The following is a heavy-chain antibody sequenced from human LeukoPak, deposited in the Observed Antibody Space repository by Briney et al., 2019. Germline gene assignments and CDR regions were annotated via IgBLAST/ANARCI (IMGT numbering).Heavy chain of an antibody. V-gene: IGHV4-59*01. CDR3: ARFGGKYSSSSYFAY. J-gene: IGHJ4*02. CDR1: GGSISSYY. Sequence: SSETLSLTCTVSGGSISSYYWSWIRQPPGKGLEWIGYIYYSGSTNYNPSLKSRVTISVDTSKNQFSLKLSSVTAADTAVYYCARFGGKYSSSSYFAYWGQGTLVTVSS. D-gene: IGHD6-6*01. CDR2: IYYSGST.